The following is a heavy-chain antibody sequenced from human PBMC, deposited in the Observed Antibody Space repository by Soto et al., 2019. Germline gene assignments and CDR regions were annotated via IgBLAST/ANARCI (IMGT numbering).Heavy chain of an antibody. CDR2: ISYDVSNK. CDR1: GFTFSKYV. CDR3: AKAPGIAARNDAFAV. J-gene: IGHJ3*01. D-gene: IGHD6-6*01. Sequence: PGGSLRLSCAASGFTFSKYVMHWVRQAPGKGLEWVAAISYDVSNKYYADSVKGRFTISRDNSKNTLYLQMNSLRGEDSAVYYCAKAPGIAARNDAFAVWGQGTMVTVSS. V-gene: IGHV3-30*18.